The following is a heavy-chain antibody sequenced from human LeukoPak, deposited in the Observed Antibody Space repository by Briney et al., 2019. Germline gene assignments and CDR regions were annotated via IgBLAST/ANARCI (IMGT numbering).Heavy chain of an antibody. CDR1: RFTFDDYG. CDR3: TRPQTTVATSYYSMDV. D-gene: IGHD4-17*01. V-gene: IGHV3-20*04. J-gene: IGHJ6*03. Sequence: GGSLRLSCAASRFTFDDYGMNGVRPAPCKGVDGVSGINWRGGSTHYADSVKGRFTISRHNAKKSLYLHVNSLRAEDTALYYCTRPQTTVATSYYSMDVWGKGTTVNVSS. CDR2: INWRGGST.